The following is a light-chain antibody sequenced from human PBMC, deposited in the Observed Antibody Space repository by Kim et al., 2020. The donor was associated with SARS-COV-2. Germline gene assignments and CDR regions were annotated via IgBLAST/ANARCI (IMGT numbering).Light chain of an antibody. Sequence: VLTQSPATLSLSPGDRATLSCRASQSVGSYLAWYQQKAGQPPRLVIYGASIRATGIPARFSGSGSGTDFTLTINNLEPEDFAVYYCQQRATRITFGHGTRL. V-gene: IGKV3-11*01. J-gene: IGKJ5*01. CDR3: QQRATRIT. CDR1: QSVGSY. CDR2: GAS.